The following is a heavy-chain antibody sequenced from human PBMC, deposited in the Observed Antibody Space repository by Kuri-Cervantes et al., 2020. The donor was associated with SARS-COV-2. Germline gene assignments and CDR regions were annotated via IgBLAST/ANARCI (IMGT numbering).Heavy chain of an antibody. CDR3: ARVVPAGISGMDV. Sequence: ASVKVSCKASGDTFTSYYIHWVRQAPAQGLEWMGIINPSCGSTSYAQKFQGRGNMTRDTSTSTVYMELSSLRSEDTAVDYCARVVPAGISGMDVGGQGTTVTVSS. CDR1: GDTFTSYY. V-gene: IGHV1-46*03. D-gene: IGHD2-2*01. J-gene: IGHJ6*02. CDR2: INPSCGST.